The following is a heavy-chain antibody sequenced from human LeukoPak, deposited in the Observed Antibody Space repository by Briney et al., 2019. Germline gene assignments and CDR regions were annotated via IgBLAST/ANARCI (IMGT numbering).Heavy chain of an antibody. CDR1: GFTFSSYW. V-gene: IGHV3-7*04. CDR2: IKQDGSEK. J-gene: IGHJ3*02. CDR3: ARGPESHAFDI. Sequence: PGGSLRLSCAASGFTFSSYWMSWARQAPGKGLEWMANIKQDGSEKYYVDSVKGRFTISRDNAKNSLYLQMNSLRAEDTAVYYCARGPESHAFDIWGQGTMVTVSS.